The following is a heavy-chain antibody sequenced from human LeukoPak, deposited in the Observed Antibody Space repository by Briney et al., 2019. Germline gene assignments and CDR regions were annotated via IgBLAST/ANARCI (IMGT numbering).Heavy chain of an antibody. CDR3: ARQAYYYDSSGYYPMYYFDY. Sequence: PSETLSLTCTVSGGSISSYYWSWIRQSPGKGLEWIGYIYTSGSTNYNPSLKSRVTISVDTSKNQFSLKLSSVTAADTAVYYCARQAYYYDSSGYYPMYYFDYWGQGTLVTVSS. V-gene: IGHV4-4*09. CDR1: GGSISSYY. CDR2: IYTSGST. D-gene: IGHD3-22*01. J-gene: IGHJ4*02.